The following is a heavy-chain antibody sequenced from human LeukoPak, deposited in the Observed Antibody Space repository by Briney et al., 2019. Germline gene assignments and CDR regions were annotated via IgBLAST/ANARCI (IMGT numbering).Heavy chain of an antibody. J-gene: IGHJ4*02. CDR2: ISYDGSNK. V-gene: IGHV3-30*04. Sequence: GGSLRLSCAASGFTFSSYAMHWARQAPGKGLEGVAVISYDGSNKYYADSVKGRFTISRDNSKNTLYLQMNSLRAEDTAVYYCAREKYSNYVEALGYWGQGTLVTVSS. CDR3: AREKYSNYVEALGY. CDR1: GFTFSSYA. D-gene: IGHD4-11*01.